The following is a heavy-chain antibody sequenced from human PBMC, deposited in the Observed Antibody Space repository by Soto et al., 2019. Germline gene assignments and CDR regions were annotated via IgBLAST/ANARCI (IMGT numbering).Heavy chain of an antibody. CDR1: GGTFSRNA. CDR3: ARSTPQSGSFMQIFDY. Sequence: QVQLVQSGAEVKKAGSSVKVSCKAAGGTFSRNAISWVRQAPGQGLEWMGGIIPFFDTANYAKKFQGRVTVSADKATSTAYMELSSLTSEDTAVYYCARSTPQSGSFMQIFDYWGQGTPVTVSS. CDR2: IIPFFDTA. V-gene: IGHV1-69*06. D-gene: IGHD2-2*01. J-gene: IGHJ4*02.